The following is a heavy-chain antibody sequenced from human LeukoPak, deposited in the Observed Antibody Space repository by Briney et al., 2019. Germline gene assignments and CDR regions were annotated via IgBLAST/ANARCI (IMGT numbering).Heavy chain of an antibody. Sequence: WASVKVSCKASGGTFSSYAINWVRQAPGQGLEWMGGIIPIFGTANYAQKFQGRVTITADKSTSTAYMELSSLRSDDTAVYYCVRLGGIVHFDYWGQGTLVTVSS. V-gene: IGHV1-69*06. CDR3: VRLGGIVHFDY. CDR1: GGTFSSYA. CDR2: IIPIFGTA. D-gene: IGHD2/OR15-2a*01. J-gene: IGHJ4*02.